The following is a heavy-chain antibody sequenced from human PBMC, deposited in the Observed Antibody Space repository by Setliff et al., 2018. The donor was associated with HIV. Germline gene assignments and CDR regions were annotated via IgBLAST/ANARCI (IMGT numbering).Heavy chain of an antibody. V-gene: IGHV1-2*02. Sequence: ASVKVSCKASGYTFTGYYMHWVRQAPGQGLEWMGWINPNSGGTNYAQKFQGRVTMTRDTSISTAYMELSRLRSDDTAVYYCARNYYDSSGYYGYWGQGTMVTVPQ. J-gene: IGHJ4*02. D-gene: IGHD3-22*01. CDR3: ARNYYDSSGYYGY. CDR1: GYTFTGYY. CDR2: INPNSGGT.